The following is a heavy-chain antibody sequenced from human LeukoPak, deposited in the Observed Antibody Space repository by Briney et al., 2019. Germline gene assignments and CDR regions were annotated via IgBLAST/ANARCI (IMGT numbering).Heavy chain of an antibody. J-gene: IGHJ6*03. CDR2: IYYSGST. D-gene: IGHD3-10*01. Sequence: SETLSLTCTVSGGSISSSSYYWGWIRQLPGKGLEWIGSIYYSGSTYYNPSLKSRVTISVDTSKNQFSLKLSSVTAADTAVYYCARHRYYYRSGSYYGAPYYMDVWGKGTTVTISS. V-gene: IGHV4-39*01. CDR1: GGSISSSSYY. CDR3: ARHRYYYRSGSYYGAPYYMDV.